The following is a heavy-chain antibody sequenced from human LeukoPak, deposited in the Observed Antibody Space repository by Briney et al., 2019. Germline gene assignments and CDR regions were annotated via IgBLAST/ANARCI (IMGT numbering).Heavy chain of an antibody. CDR2: ISWNSGSI. V-gene: IGHV3-9*01. CDR1: GFTFSSYA. D-gene: IGHD5-18*01. CDR3: AKGIDTAMVYYYYGMDV. Sequence: SLRLSCAASGFTFSSYAMSWVRQAPGKGLEWVSGISWNSGSIGYADSVKGRFTISRDNAKNSLYLQMNSLRAEDTALYYCAKGIDTAMVYYYYGMDVWGQGTTVTVSS. J-gene: IGHJ6*02.